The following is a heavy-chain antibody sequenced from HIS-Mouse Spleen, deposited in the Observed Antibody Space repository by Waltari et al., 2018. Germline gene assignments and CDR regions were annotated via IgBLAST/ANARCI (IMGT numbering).Heavy chain of an antibody. Sequence: QVPLVESGGGVVQPGRSLRRSCAASGCTSSSYAGHWVRQAPGKGLEWVAVISYDGSNKYYADSVKGRFTISRDNSKNTLYLQMNSLRAEDTAVYYCARGGIAARPKAFDIWGQGTMVTVSS. J-gene: IGHJ3*02. CDR2: ISYDGSNK. V-gene: IGHV3-30*04. CDR3: ARGGIAARPKAFDI. D-gene: IGHD6-6*01. CDR1: GCTSSSYA.